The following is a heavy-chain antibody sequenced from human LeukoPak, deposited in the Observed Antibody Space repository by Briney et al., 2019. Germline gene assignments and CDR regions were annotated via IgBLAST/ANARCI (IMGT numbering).Heavy chain of an antibody. J-gene: IGHJ4*02. Sequence: SETLSLTCAVYGGSFSGYYWSWIRQPPGKGLEWIGEINHSGSTNYNPSLKSRVTIPVDTSKNQFSLKLSSVTAADTAVYYCAREDILTGFHGIDYWGQGTLVTVSS. CDR1: GGSFSGYY. CDR3: AREDILTGFHGIDY. V-gene: IGHV4-34*01. D-gene: IGHD3-9*01. CDR2: INHSGST.